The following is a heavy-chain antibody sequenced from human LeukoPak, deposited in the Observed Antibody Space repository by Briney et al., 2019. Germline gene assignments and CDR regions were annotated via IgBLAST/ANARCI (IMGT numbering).Heavy chain of an antibody. J-gene: IGHJ4*02. Sequence: PGGSLRLSCAASGFTFSSYAMHWVRQAPGKGLEWVAVISYDGSNKYYADSVKGRFTISRDNSKNTLYLQMNSLRAEDTAVYYCARDREAPGYSSSLDYWGQGTLVTVSS. CDR2: ISYDGSNK. D-gene: IGHD6-13*01. CDR1: GFTFSSYA. V-gene: IGHV3-30*04. CDR3: ARDREAPGYSSSLDY.